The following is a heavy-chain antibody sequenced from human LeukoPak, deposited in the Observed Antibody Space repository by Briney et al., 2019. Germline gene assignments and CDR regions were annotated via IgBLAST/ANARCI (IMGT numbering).Heavy chain of an antibody. V-gene: IGHV3-33*06. D-gene: IGHD6-19*01. CDR2: IWYDGSNK. J-gene: IGHJ4*02. CDR1: GFTFSTYG. CDR3: AKDEGIAVAGTFDY. Sequence: PGGSLRLSCAASGFTFSTYGMHWVRQAPGKGLEWVAVIWYDGSNKYYADSVKGRFTISRDNSKNTLYLQMNSLRAEDTAVYYCAKDEGIAVAGTFDYWGQGTLVTVSS.